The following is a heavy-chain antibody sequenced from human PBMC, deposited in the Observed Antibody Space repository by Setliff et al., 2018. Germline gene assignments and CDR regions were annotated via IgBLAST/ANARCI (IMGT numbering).Heavy chain of an antibody. CDR3: ARGKWEARTIIFGVDTPRYYMDV. V-gene: IGHV1-69*05. CDR2: IIPIFGTT. Sequence: SVKVSCKASGGTFSNYDISWVRQAPGQGLEWMGGIIPIFGTTNYAQRFQGRVTITTDESTSTAYMELSSLRSEDTAVYYCARGKWEARTIIFGVDTPRYYMDVWGKGTTVTVSS. CDR1: GGTFSNYD. D-gene: IGHD3-3*01. J-gene: IGHJ6*03.